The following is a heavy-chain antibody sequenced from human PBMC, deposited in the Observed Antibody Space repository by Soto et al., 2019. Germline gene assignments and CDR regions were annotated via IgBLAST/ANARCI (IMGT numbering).Heavy chain of an antibody. Sequence: ASVKVSCKASGYTFASYDINWVRQATGQGLERMGWMKPKKRNTGKEHKFQGTVTMTKNTSISTAYMEMSSLRSEDTAVYYCARGRYCSGGSCYDILDIWGQGTMVTVS. CDR1: GYTFASYD. CDR3: ARGRYCSGGSCYDILDI. D-gene: IGHD2-15*01. J-gene: IGHJ3*02. CDR2: MKPKKRNT. V-gene: IGHV1-8*01.